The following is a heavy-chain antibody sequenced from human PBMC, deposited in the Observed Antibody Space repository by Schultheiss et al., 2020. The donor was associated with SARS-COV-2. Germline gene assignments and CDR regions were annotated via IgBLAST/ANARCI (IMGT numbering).Heavy chain of an antibody. D-gene: IGHD1-26*01. CDR1: GGSISSGGYY. V-gene: IGHV4-31*01. J-gene: IGHJ4*02. CDR2: IYYSGST. Sequence: SETLSLTCTVSGGSISSGGYYWSWIRQHPGKGLEWIGYIYYSGSTYYNPSLKSLVTISVDTSKNQFSLKLSSVTAADTAVYYCARDDLEWSGSYGIWGQGTLVTVSS. CDR3: ARDDLEWSGSYGI.